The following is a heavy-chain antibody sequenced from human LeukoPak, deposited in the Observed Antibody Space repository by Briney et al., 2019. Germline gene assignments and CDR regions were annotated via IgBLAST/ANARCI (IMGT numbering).Heavy chain of an antibody. Sequence: SETLSLTCTVSGGSISSYYWSWIRQPPGKGLEWIGYIYYSGSTNYNPSLKSRVTISVDTSKNQFSLKLSSVTAADTAVYYCARWGEERLVPRYYFDYWGQGTLVTVSS. V-gene: IGHV4-59*01. D-gene: IGHD6-6*01. J-gene: IGHJ4*02. CDR3: ARWGEERLVPRYYFDY. CDR1: GGSISSYY. CDR2: IYYSGST.